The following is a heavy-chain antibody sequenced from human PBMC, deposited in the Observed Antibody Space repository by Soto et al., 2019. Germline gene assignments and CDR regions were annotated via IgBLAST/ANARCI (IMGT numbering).Heavy chain of an antibody. Sequence: GGSLRLSCAASGFSFDDYTMHWVRQGPGKGLEWVSLITWDGVSTYYADSVKGRFTISRDNSKNSLYLQMNSLRTEDTALYYCAKDINSSGWYSLDYWGQGT. J-gene: IGHJ4*02. CDR1: GFSFDDYT. CDR3: AKDINSSGWYSLDY. V-gene: IGHV3-43*01. D-gene: IGHD6-19*01. CDR2: ITWDGVST.